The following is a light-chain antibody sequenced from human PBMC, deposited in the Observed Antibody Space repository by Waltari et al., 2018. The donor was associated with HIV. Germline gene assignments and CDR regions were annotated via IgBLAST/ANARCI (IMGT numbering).Light chain of an antibody. CDR1: QSVSSY. V-gene: IGKV3-11*01. J-gene: IGKJ3*01. Sequence: EIVLTQSPATLSLSPGESDTVPCRASQSVSSYLAWYQKKPGQAPRLLIYDASNRATGIPARFSGSGSGTDFTLTISSLEPEDFAVYYCQQRSNWPLFTFGPGTKVDIK. CDR3: QQRSNWPLFT. CDR2: DAS.